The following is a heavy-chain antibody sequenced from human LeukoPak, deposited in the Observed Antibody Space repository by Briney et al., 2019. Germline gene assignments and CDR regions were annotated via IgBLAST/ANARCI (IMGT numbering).Heavy chain of an antibody. V-gene: IGHV5-51*01. CDR1: GXSFTSYC. J-gene: IGHJ5*02. CDR2: IYPGDSDT. Sequence: GESLKTSFKGSGXSFTSYCIGWVRQMPGKGLEWMRIIYPGDSDTRYSPSFQGQVTISADKSISTAYLQWSSLKASDTAMYYCARLEHIVVVTAINNNWFDPWGQGTLVTVSS. D-gene: IGHD2-21*02. CDR3: ARLEHIVVVTAINNNWFDP.